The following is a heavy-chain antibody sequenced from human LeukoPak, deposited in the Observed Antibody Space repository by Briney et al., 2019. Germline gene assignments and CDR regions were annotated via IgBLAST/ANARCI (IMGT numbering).Heavy chain of an antibody. CDR1: GGSISSGGYS. V-gene: IGHV4-30-2*01. CDR3: ARLYCSGGSCYLDY. J-gene: IGHJ4*02. CDR2: IYHSGST. D-gene: IGHD2-15*01. Sequence: SETLSLTCAVSGGSISSGGYSWSWIRQPPGKGLEWIGYIYHSGSTYYNPSLKSRVTISVDRSKNQFSLKLSSVTAADTAVYYCARLYCSGGSCYLDYWGQGTLVTVSS.